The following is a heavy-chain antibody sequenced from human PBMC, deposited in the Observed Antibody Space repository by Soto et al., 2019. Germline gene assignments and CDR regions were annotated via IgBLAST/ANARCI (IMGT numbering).Heavy chain of an antibody. D-gene: IGHD2-15*01. Sequence: QVQLVQSGAEVKKPGASVKISCKASGYTFTRYTMNWVRQAPGQRLEWMGWINPDNGNTKSSQKFQDRVIITRDTSASTAYIDRGSLRSEDTAVYYCARGIDRGQLDPWGQGTLVTVSS. J-gene: IGHJ5*02. CDR3: ARGIDRGQLDP. CDR1: GYTFTRYT. CDR2: INPDNGNT. V-gene: IGHV1-3*01.